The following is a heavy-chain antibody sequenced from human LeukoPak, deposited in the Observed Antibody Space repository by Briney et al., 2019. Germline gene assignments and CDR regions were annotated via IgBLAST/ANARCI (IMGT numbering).Heavy chain of an antibody. CDR1: GGSFSGYY. V-gene: IGHV4-34*01. CDR2: INHSGST. CDR3: ARELRGSECNFDY. Sequence: PSETLSLTCAVYGGSFSGYYWSWIRQPPGKGLEWIGEINHSGSTNYNPSLKSRVTISVDTSKNQFSLKLRSVTAADTAVYYCARELRGSECNFDYWGQGTLVTVSS. J-gene: IGHJ4*02. D-gene: IGHD5-12*01.